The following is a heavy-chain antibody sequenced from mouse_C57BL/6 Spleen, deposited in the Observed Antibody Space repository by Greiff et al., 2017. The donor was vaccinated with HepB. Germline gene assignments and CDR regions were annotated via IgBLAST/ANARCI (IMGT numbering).Heavy chain of an antibody. J-gene: IGHJ2*01. CDR1: GYSITSGYY. D-gene: IGHD1-1*01. CDR2: ISYDGSN. Sequence: VQLQQSGPGLVKPSQSLSLTCSVTGYSITSGYYWNWIRQFPGNKLEWMGYISYDGSNNYNPSLKNRISITRDTSKNQFFLKLNSVTTEDTATYYCARAPYYYGSSYYYFDYCGQGTTLTVSS. V-gene: IGHV3-6*01. CDR3: ARAPYYYGSSYYYFDY.